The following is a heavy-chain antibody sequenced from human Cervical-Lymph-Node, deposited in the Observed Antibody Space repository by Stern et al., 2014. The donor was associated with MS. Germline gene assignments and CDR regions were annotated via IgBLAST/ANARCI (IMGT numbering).Heavy chain of an antibody. D-gene: IGHD2-8*01. J-gene: IGHJ3*01. V-gene: IGHV5-51*01. CDR1: GYSFAKYW. CDR3: ATHAGYCITGDRCEDDAFDV. CDR2: VKPADSDP. Sequence: EVQLEESGAEVRKSGESLKISCTGSGYSFAKYWIGWVRQMPGRGLEWMGIVKPADSDPRYSPSFQGQVPFSADKSIKTAFLQWSSVKASDTAIYFCATHAGYCITGDRCEDDAFDVWGQGTAVTFSS.